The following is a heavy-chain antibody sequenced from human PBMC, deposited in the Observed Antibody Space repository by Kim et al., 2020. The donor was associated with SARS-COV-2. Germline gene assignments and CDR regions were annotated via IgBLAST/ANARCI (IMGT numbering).Heavy chain of an antibody. CDR2: INQSGNT. D-gene: IGHD4-17*01. CDR3: ARANPVTTFYYYYGMDV. Sequence: QPPGKGLEWMGEINQSGNTNYNPSLKSRVTISVDTSKNQFSLKLSSVTAADTAVYYCARANPVTTFYYYYGMDVWGQGTTVTVSS. V-gene: IGHV4-34*01. J-gene: IGHJ6*02.